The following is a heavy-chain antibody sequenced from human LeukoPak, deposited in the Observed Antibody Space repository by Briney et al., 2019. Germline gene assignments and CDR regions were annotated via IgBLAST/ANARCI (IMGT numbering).Heavy chain of an antibody. D-gene: IGHD5-24*01. CDR2: ISSSGSTI. V-gene: IGHV3-48*03. J-gene: IGHJ3*02. Sequence: GGSLRLSCAASGFTFSSYEMSWVRQAPAKGLEWVSYISSSGSTIYYADSMKGRFTISRDNAKNSLYLQMNSLRAEDTAVYYCASRDGYNWDSAFDIWGQGTMVTVSS. CDR3: ASRDGYNWDSAFDI. CDR1: GFTFSSYE.